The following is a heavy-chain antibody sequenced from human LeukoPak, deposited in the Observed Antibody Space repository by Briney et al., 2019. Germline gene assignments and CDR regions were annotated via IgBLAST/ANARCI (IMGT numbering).Heavy chain of an antibody. CDR1: GFKFNDYA. CDR3: ARSPGGTTFDY. V-gene: IGHV3-9*01. CDR2: ISWNSGSI. J-gene: IGHJ4*02. Sequence: PGGSLRLSCAASGFKFNDYAMHWVRQAPGKGLEWVSGISWNSGSIGYADSVKGRFTISRDNAKNSLYLQMNSLRAEDTALYYCARSPGGTTFDYWGQGTLVTVSS. D-gene: IGHD1-7*01.